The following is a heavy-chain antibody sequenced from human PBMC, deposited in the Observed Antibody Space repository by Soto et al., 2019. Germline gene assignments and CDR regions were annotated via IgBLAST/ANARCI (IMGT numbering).Heavy chain of an antibody. J-gene: IGHJ4*02. V-gene: IGHV3-9*01. D-gene: IGHD5-18*01. CDR1: GFTFDDYA. Sequence: EVQLVESGGGLVQPGRSLRLSCAASGFTFDDYAMHWVRQAPGKGLEWVSGIRWNSGSIGYADSGKGRFTISRDNAKNSRYLQMNSLRAEDTALYYCAKVQLSSISGAFDYWGQGTLVTVSS. CDR2: IRWNSGSI. CDR3: AKVQLSSISGAFDY.